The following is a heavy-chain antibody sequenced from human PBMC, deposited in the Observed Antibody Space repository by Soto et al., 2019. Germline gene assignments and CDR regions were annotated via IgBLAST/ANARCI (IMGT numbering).Heavy chain of an antibody. D-gene: IGHD3-10*01. CDR3: ARGGTLCARFGRCDHYKAKANA. CDR1: GGTFGGYG. CDR2: IVPLLAAA. Sequence: QVQLEQSAAEVKKTGSSVKVSCRASGGTFGGYGLHWVRQAPRQGLEWLVGIVPLLAAANYAQKSQGRVTIHGGATGGNMELHSPRPADTATSFCARGGTLCARFGRCDHYKAKANAWGQRTRVTVSA. V-gene: IGHV1-69*05. J-gene: IGHJ5*02.